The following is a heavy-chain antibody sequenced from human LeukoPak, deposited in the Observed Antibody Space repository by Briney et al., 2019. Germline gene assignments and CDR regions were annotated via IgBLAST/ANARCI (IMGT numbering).Heavy chain of an antibody. V-gene: IGHV4-61*01. J-gene: IGHJ4*02. D-gene: IGHD3-22*01. CDR1: GGSVSSGNYY. Sequence: SETLSLTCTVSGGSVSSGNYYWSWIRQPPGKGLEWIGYIYYGGSTNYNPSLKSRVTISVDTSKNQFSLKLSSMTAADTAVYYCARDPSGYFNYWGQGTLATVSS. CDR3: ARDPSGYFNY. CDR2: IYYGGST.